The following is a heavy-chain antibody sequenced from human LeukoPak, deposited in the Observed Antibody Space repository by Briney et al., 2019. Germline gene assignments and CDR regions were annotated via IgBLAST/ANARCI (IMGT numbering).Heavy chain of an antibody. CDR3: ARRQHGYNYYFDS. CDR2: IYFGGST. Sequence: PSETLSLTCTVSSGSINSGSYYWAWVRQPPGKGLEWIGSIYFGGSTYYNPSLKSRVTISIDTSENQFSLKLSSVTAADAAVYYCARRQHGYNYYFDSWGQGTLVTVSS. J-gene: IGHJ4*02. D-gene: IGHD5-24*01. CDR1: SGSINSGSYY. V-gene: IGHV4-39*01.